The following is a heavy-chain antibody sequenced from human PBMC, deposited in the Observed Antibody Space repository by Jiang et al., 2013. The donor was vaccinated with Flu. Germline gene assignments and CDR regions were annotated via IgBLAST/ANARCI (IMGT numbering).Heavy chain of an antibody. CDR3: AREPIAAAGTGFDY. V-gene: IGHV4-59*13. Sequence: LLKPSETLSLTCTVSGGSISSYYWSWIRQPPGKGLEWIGYIYYSGSTNYNPSLKSRVTISVDTSKNQFSLKLSSVTAADTAVYYCAREPIAAAGTGFDYWGQGTLVTVSS. D-gene: IGHD6-13*01. CDR2: IYYSGST. CDR1: GGSISSYY. J-gene: IGHJ4*02.